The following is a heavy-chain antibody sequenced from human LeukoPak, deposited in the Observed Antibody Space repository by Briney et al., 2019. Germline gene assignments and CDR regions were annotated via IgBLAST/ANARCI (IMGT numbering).Heavy chain of an antibody. J-gene: IGHJ4*02. CDR3: ARRTGTTAYFDY. Sequence: GGSLRLSCAASEFTFSDYYMSWVRQAPGKGLEWVSYISGSSGYTKYADSVKGRFTISRDNAKNSLYLQVNSLRAEDTAVYYCARRTGTTAYFDYWGQGTPVTVSS. CDR1: EFTFSDYY. CDR2: ISGSSGYT. V-gene: IGHV3-11*06. D-gene: IGHD1-1*01.